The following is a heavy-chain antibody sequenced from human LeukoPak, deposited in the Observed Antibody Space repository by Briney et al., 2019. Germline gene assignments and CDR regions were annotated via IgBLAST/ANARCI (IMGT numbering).Heavy chain of an antibody. D-gene: IGHD7-27*01. CDR3: ASERDWGFDY. CDR2: IYPGDSET. Sequence: PGESLKISCKGSGYTFTTYWIGWVRQMPGKGLEWVGIIYPGDSETRYSPSFQGQVTISADKSITTAYLQWSSLKASDTAMYYCASERDWGFDYWGQGTLVTVSS. V-gene: IGHV5-51*01. CDR1: GYTFTTYW. J-gene: IGHJ4*02.